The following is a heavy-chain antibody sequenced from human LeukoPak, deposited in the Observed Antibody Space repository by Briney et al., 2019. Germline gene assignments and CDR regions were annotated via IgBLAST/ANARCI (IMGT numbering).Heavy chain of an antibody. V-gene: IGHV3-23*01. Sequence: GGSLRLSCTPSGFTFSSFAMSWVRQAPGKGLEWVSAISSGGGSTYYADSAKGRFTISRDNSKNTLYLQMISLRAEDTAVYYCAKGIGVTKRGFDYWGQGTLVTVSS. CDR2: ISSGGGST. CDR1: GFTFSSFA. D-gene: IGHD3-16*01. CDR3: AKGIGVTKRGFDY. J-gene: IGHJ4*02.